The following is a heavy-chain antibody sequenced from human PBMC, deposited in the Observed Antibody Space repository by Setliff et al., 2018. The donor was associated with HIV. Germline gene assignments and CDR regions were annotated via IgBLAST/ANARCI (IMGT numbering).Heavy chain of an antibody. D-gene: IGHD6-19*01. V-gene: IGHV3-23*01. Sequence: GGSLRLSCAASGFTFSIYAMSWVRQAPGKGLEWVSGIGDSGSTYSADSVKGRFTISRDSSKNTLYLQLSSLRAEDTAIYCCARHAYLTGYSSGWYWDYWGRGILVTVSS. J-gene: IGHJ4*02. CDR2: IGDSGST. CDR3: ARHAYLTGYSSGWYWDY. CDR1: GFTFSIYA.